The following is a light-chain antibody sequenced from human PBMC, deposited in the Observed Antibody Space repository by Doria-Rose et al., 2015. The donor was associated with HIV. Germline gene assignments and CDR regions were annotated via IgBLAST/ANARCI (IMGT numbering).Light chain of an antibody. Sequence: TQSPLSLPVTPGEPASISCRSSQSLLHSNGYNFLDWYLQKPGQSPQLLIYLGSNRASGVPDRLSGSGSGTDFTLKISRVEAEDVGVYYCMQALQTHTFGQGTKLEIK. J-gene: IGKJ2*01. CDR3: MQALQTHT. CDR2: LGS. V-gene: IGKV2-28*01. CDR1: QSLLHSNGYNF.